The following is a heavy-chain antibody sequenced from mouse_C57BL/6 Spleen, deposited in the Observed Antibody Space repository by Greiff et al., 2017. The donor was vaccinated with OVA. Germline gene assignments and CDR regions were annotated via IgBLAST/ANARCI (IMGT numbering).Heavy chain of an antibody. J-gene: IGHJ1*03. V-gene: IGHV5-4*01. CDR3: ARDTDYNGSTPSRYCEV. CDR1: GFTFSSYA. CDR2: ISDGGSYT. D-gene: IGHD1-1*01. Sequence: EVTLMESGGGLVKPGGSLKLSCAASGFTFSSYALSWVRQTPEQRLAWVATISDGGSYTYYPDNVKGRFTISRDNAKNNLYLQMSDLKSEDTAMYYCARDTDYNGSTPSRYCEVWGTGTTGTVSS.